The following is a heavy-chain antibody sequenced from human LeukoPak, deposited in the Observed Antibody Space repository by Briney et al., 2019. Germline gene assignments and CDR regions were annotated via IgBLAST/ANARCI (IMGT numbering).Heavy chain of an antibody. CDR1: GGSISSYY. CDR3: ARLLGGYCSSTSCPHYGMDV. Sequence: LETLSLTCTVSGGSISSYYWSWIRQPPGKGLEWIGYIYYSGSTNYNPSLKSRVTISVDTSKNQFSLELSSVTAADTAVYYCARLLGGYCSSTSCPHYGMDVWGQGTTVTVSS. V-gene: IGHV4-59*01. CDR2: IYYSGST. D-gene: IGHD2-2*01. J-gene: IGHJ6*02.